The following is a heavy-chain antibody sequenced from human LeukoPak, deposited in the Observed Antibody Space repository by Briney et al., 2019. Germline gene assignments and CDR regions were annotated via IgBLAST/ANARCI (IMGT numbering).Heavy chain of an antibody. D-gene: IGHD6-19*01. CDR2: ISYDGSNE. V-gene: IGHV3-30*18. CDR1: GFTFSSYS. J-gene: IGHJ4*02. CDR3: AKDLRSGWSVGYFDY. Sequence: SGGSLRLSCAASGFTFSSYSMNWVRQAPGKGLEWVAVISYDGSNEYYADSVKGRFTISRDNSKNTLYLQMSSLGAEDTAVYYCAKDLRSGWSVGYFDYWGQGTLVTVSS.